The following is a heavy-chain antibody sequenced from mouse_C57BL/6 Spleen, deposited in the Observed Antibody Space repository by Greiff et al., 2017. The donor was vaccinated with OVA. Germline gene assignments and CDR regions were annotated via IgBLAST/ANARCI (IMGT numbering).Heavy chain of an antibody. CDR2: ISSGSSTI. J-gene: IGHJ4*01. Sequence: EVHLVASGGGLVKPGGSLKLSCAASGFTFSDYGMHWVRQAPEKGLEWVAYISSGSSTIYYAATVKGRFTISRDNAKNTLFLQMTSLRSEDTAMYYCARGGIYYYGSSYDYAMDYWGQGTSVTVSS. CDR3: ARGGIYYYGSSYDYAMDY. CDR1: GFTFSDYG. V-gene: IGHV5-17*01. D-gene: IGHD1-1*01.